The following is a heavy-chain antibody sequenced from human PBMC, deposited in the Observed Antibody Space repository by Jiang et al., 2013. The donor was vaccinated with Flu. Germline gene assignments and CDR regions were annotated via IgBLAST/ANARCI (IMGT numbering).Heavy chain of an antibody. D-gene: IGHD6-13*01. Sequence: QSGSELKKPGASVKVSCKASGYTFTSYAMNWVRQAPGQGLEWMGWINTNTGNPTYAQGFTGRFVFSLDTSVSTAYLQISSLKAEDTAVYYCAQGYSSSWQHLFDPWGQGTLVTVSS. CDR2: INTNTGNP. CDR1: GYTFTSYA. V-gene: IGHV7-4-1*02. CDR3: AQGYSSSWQHLFDP. J-gene: IGHJ5*02.